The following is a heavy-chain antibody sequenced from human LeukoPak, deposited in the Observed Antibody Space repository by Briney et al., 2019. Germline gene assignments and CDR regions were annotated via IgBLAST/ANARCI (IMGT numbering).Heavy chain of an antibody. CDR3: ARDNYYDSSGYYY. D-gene: IGHD3-22*01. J-gene: IGHJ4*02. V-gene: IGHV4-30-4*01. Sequence: SETLSLTCTVSGGSISSGDYYWSWIRQPPGKGLEWIGYIYYSASTYYNPSLKSRVTISVDTSKNQFSLKLSSVTAADTAVYYCARDNYYDSSGYYYWGQGTLVTASS. CDR1: GGSISSGDYY. CDR2: IYYSAST.